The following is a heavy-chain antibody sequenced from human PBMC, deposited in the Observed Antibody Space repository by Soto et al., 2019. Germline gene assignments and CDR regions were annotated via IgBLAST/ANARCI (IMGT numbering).Heavy chain of an antibody. D-gene: IGHD6-6*01. CDR2: ISYDGSNK. Sequence: QVQLLESGGGVVQPGGSLRLSCAASRFTFSSYGMHWVRQAPGKGLEWVADISYDGSNKDYADSVKGRFTISRDNSKNSLYLQMNSLRAEDTAVYYCPNWGLEYSSTSRGVEYLDLWGRGTLVNVSS. CDR1: RFTFSSYG. CDR3: PNWGLEYSSTSRGVEYLDL. V-gene: IGHV3-30*18. J-gene: IGHJ2*01.